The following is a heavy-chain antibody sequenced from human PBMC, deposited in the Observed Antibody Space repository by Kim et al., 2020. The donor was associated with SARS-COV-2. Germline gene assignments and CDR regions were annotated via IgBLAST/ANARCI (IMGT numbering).Heavy chain of an antibody. V-gene: IGHV3-23*01. J-gene: IGHJ2*01. CDR1: GFTFSSYA. D-gene: IGHD3-22*01. CDR2: LSSGGGTT. Sequence: GGSLRLSCAASGFTFSSYAMSWVRQAPGKGLEWVSTLSSGGGTTYYADSVKGRFTISRDNSKKTLNLQLSRLRAEDMAVYFCAKMTNYFYDSTDYFKQKHWYFDLWGHGTLVTVSS. CDR3: AKMTNYFYDSTDYFKQKHWYFDL.